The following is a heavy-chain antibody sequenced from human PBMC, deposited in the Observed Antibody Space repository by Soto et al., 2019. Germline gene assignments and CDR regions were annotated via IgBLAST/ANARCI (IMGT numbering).Heavy chain of an antibody. J-gene: IGHJ6*02. CDR1: GGTFSSYA. CDR2: IIPIFGTA. Sequence: SVKVSCKASGGTFSSYAISWVRQAPGQGLEWMGGIIPIFGTANYAQKFQGRVTITADESTSTAYMELSSLRSDDTAVYYCARGGYYDSSGSRNYHYYGMNVWGQGTTVTVSS. V-gene: IGHV1-69*13. CDR3: ARGGYYDSSGSRNYHYYGMNV. D-gene: IGHD3-22*01.